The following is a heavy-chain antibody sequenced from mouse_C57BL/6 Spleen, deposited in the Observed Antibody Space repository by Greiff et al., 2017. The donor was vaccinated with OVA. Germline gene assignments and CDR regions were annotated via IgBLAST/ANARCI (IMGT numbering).Heavy chain of an antibody. CDR2: INYDGSST. D-gene: IGHD1-1*01. V-gene: IGHV5-16*01. J-gene: IGHJ1*03. CDR1: GFTFSDYY. Sequence: EVKLMESEGGLVQPGSSMKLSCTASGFTFSDYYMAWVRQVPEKGLEWVANINYDGSSTYYLDSLKSRFIISRDNAKNILYLQMSSLKSEDTATYYCARDGSSYGYFDVWGTGTTVTVSS. CDR3: ARDGSSYGYFDV.